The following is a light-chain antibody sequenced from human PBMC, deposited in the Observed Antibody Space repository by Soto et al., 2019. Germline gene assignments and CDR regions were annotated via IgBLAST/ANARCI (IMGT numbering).Light chain of an antibody. CDR3: QQRYKTSLSS. J-gene: IGKJ2*01. CDR1: QGISSY. V-gene: IGKV1D-8*03. Sequence: VSWMTQSPSLLSASTGDRVTISCRMSQGISSYLAWYQQKPGKAPELLIYAASTLQSGVPSRFSGSGSGTDFTLTITSLQPEDSATYHCQQRYKTSLSSFGQGTKVDIK. CDR2: AAS.